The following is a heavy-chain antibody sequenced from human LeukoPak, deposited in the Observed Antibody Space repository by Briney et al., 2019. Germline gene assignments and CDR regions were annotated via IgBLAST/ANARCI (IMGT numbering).Heavy chain of an antibody. CDR3: ARDYHYYDSSGYYHKLLFDY. J-gene: IGHJ4*02. CDR2: INPNSGGT. V-gene: IGHV1-2*02. D-gene: IGHD3-22*01. Sequence: ASVKVSCKASGYTFTGYYVHWVRQAPGQGLEWMGWINPNSGGTNYAQKFQGRVTMTRDTSISTAYMELSRLRSVDTAVYYCARDYHYYDSSGYYHKLLFDYWGQGTLVTVSS. CDR1: GYTFTGYY.